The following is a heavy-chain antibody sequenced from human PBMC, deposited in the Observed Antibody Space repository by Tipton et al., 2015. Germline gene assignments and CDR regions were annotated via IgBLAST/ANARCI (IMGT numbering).Heavy chain of an antibody. J-gene: IGHJ6*02. Sequence: LRLSCSVSGGSISSSSYYWGWIRQPPGKGLEWIGYISYSGSTHYNPSLKRRVTISLDTSKNQFSLTLNSVTAADTAVYYCARDLEHGMDVWGQGTTVTVSS. CDR3: ARDLEHGMDV. D-gene: IGHD5-24*01. CDR1: GGSISSSSYY. CDR2: ISYSGST. V-gene: IGHV4-61*01.